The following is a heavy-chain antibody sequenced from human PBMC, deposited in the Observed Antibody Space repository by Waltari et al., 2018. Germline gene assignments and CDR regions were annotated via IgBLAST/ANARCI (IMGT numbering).Heavy chain of an antibody. CDR1: GFTFSSYS. Sequence: EMQPVESGGGLVKPGGSLRLSCAASGFTFSSYSINWVRQAPGKGLEWVSSISSSTNYIYYADSVKGRFTISRDNAKNSLYLQMNSLRAEDTAVYYCATNSSGWYWGQGTLVTVSS. CDR3: ATNSSGWY. V-gene: IGHV3-21*01. D-gene: IGHD6-19*01. J-gene: IGHJ4*02. CDR2: ISSSTNYI.